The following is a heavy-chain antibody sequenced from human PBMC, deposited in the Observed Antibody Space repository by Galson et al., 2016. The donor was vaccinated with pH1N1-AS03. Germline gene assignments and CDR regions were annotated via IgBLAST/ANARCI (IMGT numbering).Heavy chain of an antibody. D-gene: IGHD3-10*01. V-gene: IGHV3-7*03. CDR2: IKEDGSVQ. Sequence: SLRLSCAASGFSIRDHWMGWFRQAPSKGLEWVTEIKEDGSVQRYVDSVKGRHTISRDNAKNSLFLQMNSLRAEDTAVYYCARSTSGRLCDDWGQGTLVTVSS. J-gene: IGHJ4*02. CDR1: GFSIRDHW. CDR3: ARSTSGRLCDD.